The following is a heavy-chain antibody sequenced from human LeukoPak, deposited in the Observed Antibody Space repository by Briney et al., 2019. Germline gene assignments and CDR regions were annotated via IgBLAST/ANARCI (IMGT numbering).Heavy chain of an antibody. Sequence: KASETLSLTCTVSVVSISIYYGSWIRQPPREGLEWIGYIYYSGSTNYNPSLKIRVTISVDTSKNHFSLNRSSVTAADTALYSFARGVNSSTPQFDYGGEGTLVT. CDR3: ARGVNSSTPQFDY. V-gene: IGHV4-59*01. CDR1: VVSISIYY. CDR2: IYYSGST. D-gene: IGHD2/OR15-2a*01. J-gene: IGHJ4*02.